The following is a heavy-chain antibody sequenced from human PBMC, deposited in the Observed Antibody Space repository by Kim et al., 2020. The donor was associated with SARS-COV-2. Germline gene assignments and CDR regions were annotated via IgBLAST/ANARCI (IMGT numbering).Heavy chain of an antibody. V-gene: IGHV3-11*05. J-gene: IGHJ4*02. Sequence: YADSVKGRFTISRDNSKNSVYLQMNSLRAEDTAIYYCAKGGGSSSAFFDYWDQGTLVTVSS. CDR3: AKGGGSSSAFFDY. D-gene: IGHD6-6*01.